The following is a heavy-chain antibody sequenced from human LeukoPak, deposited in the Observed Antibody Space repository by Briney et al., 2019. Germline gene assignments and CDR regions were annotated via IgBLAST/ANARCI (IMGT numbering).Heavy chain of an antibody. CDR2: IYPGDSDT. V-gene: IGHV5-51*01. Sequence: GESLKISCKASGHSFSNYWIGWVRQMPGKGLEWMGIIYPGDSDTRYSPSFQGQVTISADKSISTAYLQWGSLKASDTAMYYCARRDYYDTSGYRNPNFDCWGQGTLVTVSS. J-gene: IGHJ4*02. D-gene: IGHD3-22*01. CDR1: GHSFSNYW. CDR3: ARRDYYDTSGYRNPNFDC.